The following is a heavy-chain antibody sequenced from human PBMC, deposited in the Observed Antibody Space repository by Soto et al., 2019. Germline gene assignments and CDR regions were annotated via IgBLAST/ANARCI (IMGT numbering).Heavy chain of an antibody. CDR3: AREPIPRRWGYFDY. D-gene: IGHD2-21*01. CDR1: GGSVSSGSYY. J-gene: IGHJ4*02. V-gene: IGHV4-61*01. Sequence: QVQLQESGPGLVKPSETLSLTCTVSGGSVSSGSYYWSWIRQPPGKGLEWIGYIYYSGSTNYNPSPTSPVTISVDTSKSQFSLKLSSVTAADTAVHYCAREPIPRRWGYFDYWGQGTLVTVSS. CDR2: IYYSGST.